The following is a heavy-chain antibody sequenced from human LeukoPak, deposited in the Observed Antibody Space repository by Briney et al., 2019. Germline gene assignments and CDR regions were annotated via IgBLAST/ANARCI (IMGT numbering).Heavy chain of an antibody. CDR1: GGSISSGGHY. J-gene: IGHJ4*02. CDR2: IYYSGST. D-gene: IGHD2-21*02. Sequence: SETLSLTCTVSGGSISSGGHYWSWIRQHPGKGLEWIGYIYYSGSTYYNQSLKSLVTISVDTSKNQFSLKLSSVTAADTAVYYCASFCGGDCYDDYWGQGTLVTVSS. V-gene: IGHV4-31*01. CDR3: ASFCGGDCYDDY.